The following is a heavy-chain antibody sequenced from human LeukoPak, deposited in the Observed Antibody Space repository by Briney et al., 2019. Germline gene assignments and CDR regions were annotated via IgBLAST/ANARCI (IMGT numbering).Heavy chain of an antibody. Sequence: ASVKVSCKASGYTFTSYYMHWVRQAPGQGLEWMGIINPGGGSTSYAQKFQGRVTMTRDTSTSTVYMELSSLRSEDTAVYYCAREWKYYDFWSGLGAFDIWGQGTMVTVSS. V-gene: IGHV1-46*01. J-gene: IGHJ3*02. CDR3: AREWKYYDFWSGLGAFDI. CDR2: INPGGGST. CDR1: GYTFTSYY. D-gene: IGHD3-3*01.